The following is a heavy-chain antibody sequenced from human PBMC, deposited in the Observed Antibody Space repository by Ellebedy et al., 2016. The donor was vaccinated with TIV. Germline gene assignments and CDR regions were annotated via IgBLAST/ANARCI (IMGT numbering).Heavy chain of an antibody. J-gene: IGHJ3*01. V-gene: IGHV3-7*01. Sequence: GESLKISCAASGFTFSDYGIHWVRQAPGKGLEWVANINQDGSEKYYVDSVKGRFTISRDNAKNSLYLQMNGLGADDTAVYYCVTDGSYGDYRSPTHAFEFWGQGTMVTVSS. D-gene: IGHD4-17*01. CDR1: GFTFSDYG. CDR2: INQDGSEK. CDR3: VTDGSYGDYRSPTHAFEF.